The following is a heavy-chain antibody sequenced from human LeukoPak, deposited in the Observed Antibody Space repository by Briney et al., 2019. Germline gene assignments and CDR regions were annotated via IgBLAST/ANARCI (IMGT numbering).Heavy chain of an antibody. D-gene: IGHD3-16*01. CDR3: ANYDYATMGGAFDI. V-gene: IGHV3-7*01. CDR1: GFTFTSYW. CDR2: IKQDGSEREK. Sequence: GGSLRLSCAASGFTFTSYWMSWVRQAPGKGLEWVANIKQDGSEREKYYVDSVRGRFTISRDNARNSLYLQMNSLRAEDTAVYYCANYDYATMGGAFDIWGQGTMVTVSS. J-gene: IGHJ3*02.